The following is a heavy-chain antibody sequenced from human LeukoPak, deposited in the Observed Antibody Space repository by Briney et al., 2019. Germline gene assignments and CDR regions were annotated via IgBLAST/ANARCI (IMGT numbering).Heavy chain of an antibody. CDR2: ISGNGGST. J-gene: IGHJ4*02. CDR1: GFTFDDYA. V-gene: IGHV3-43*02. CDR3: AKSGGYSYGYDFDY. D-gene: IGHD5-18*01. Sequence: GGSLRLSCGASGFTFDDYAMHWVRQAPGKGREWVSLISGNGGSTYYADSVKGRFTISRDNSKNSLYLQMNSLRTEDTALYYCAKSGGYSYGYDFDYWGQGTLVTFSS.